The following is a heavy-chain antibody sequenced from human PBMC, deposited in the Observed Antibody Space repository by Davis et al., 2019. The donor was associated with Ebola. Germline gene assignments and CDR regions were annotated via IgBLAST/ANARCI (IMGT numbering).Heavy chain of an antibody. Sequence: GESLKISCTASKFTFSNYGMHWVRQAPGRGLEWVALISFDGRHKYYVDSVEGRFTISRDNSKNTLYLQMNSLRPEDTAIYYCAKELNMGGEIVVVPGDYWGQGTLVTVSS. CDR1: KFTFSNYG. CDR3: AKELNMGGEIVVVPGDY. D-gene: IGHD2-2*01. J-gene: IGHJ4*02. V-gene: IGHV3-30*18. CDR2: ISFDGRHK.